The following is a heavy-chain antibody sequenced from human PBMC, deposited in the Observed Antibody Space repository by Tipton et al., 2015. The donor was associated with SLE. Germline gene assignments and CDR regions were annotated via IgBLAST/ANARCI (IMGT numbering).Heavy chain of an antibody. Sequence: TLSLTCAVYGGSFSGYYWSWIRQPPGKGLEWIGEINPSGSTNYNPSLKSRVTISVDTSKNQFSLKLSSVTAADTAVYFCARVSGSYLYYYYYYMDVWGKGATVTVSS. D-gene: IGHD1-26*01. CDR2: INPSGST. J-gene: IGHJ6*03. CDR1: GGSFSGYY. V-gene: IGHV4-34*01. CDR3: ARVSGSYLYYYYYYMDV.